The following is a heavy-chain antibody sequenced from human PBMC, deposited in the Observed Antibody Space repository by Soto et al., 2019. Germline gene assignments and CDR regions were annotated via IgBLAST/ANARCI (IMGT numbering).Heavy chain of an antibody. CDR3: ARMNVDSYQFYYAMDV. Sequence: SGPTLVNPTETLTLTCTVSGFSLTTGKMGVSWIRQPPGKALEWLAHIFSDNERSYSTSLQGRLTISKDTSGSQVVLSMTNVDPVDTATYYCARMNVDSYQFYYAMDVWGQGTTVTVSS. CDR1: GFSLTTGKMG. J-gene: IGHJ6*02. CDR2: IFSDNER. V-gene: IGHV2-26*01. D-gene: IGHD4-17*01.